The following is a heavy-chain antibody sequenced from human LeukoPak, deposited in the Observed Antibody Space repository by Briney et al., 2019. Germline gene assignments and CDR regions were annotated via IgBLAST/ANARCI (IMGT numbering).Heavy chain of an antibody. CDR1: GYTFSGTSWY. V-gene: IGHV1-2*02. CDR2: IYPNNGAT. J-gene: IGHJ4*02. Sequence: GASVKVSCKASGYTFSGTSWYLYWLRQAPGQGLECMGWIYPNNGATAYAQKFQGRVAMTRDTSITTAYMELSRLRPDDTAVYYCARDGPAQMVDFDYWGQGTLVTVSS. D-gene: IGHD3-10*01. CDR3: ARDGPAQMVDFDY.